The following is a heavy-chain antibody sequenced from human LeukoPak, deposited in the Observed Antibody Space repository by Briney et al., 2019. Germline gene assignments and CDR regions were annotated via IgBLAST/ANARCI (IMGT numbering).Heavy chain of an antibody. D-gene: IGHD6-19*01. J-gene: IGHJ4*02. CDR1: RFTFSSFA. Sequence: QPGRSLRLSCAASRFTFSSFAMHWVRQAPGKGLEWVSVIYSGGSTYYADSVKGRFTISRDNSKNTLYLQMYSLRAEDTAIYYCARHGYTSGWVRSWGQGTLVTVST. CDR2: IYSGGST. V-gene: IGHV3-66*04. CDR3: ARHGYTSGWVRS.